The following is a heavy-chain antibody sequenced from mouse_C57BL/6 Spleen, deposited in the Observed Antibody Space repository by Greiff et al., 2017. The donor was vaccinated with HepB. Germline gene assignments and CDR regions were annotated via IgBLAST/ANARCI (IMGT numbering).Heavy chain of an antibody. CDR3: ARYDYEGDYVDY. Sequence: QVQLKQSGPELVKPGASVKISCKASGYAFSSSWMNWVKQRPGKGLEWIGRIYPGDGDTNYNGKFKGKATLTADKSSSTAYMQLSSLTSEDSAVYFCARYDYEGDYVDYWGQGTTLTVSS. CDR2: IYPGDGDT. J-gene: IGHJ2*01. V-gene: IGHV1-82*01. CDR1: GYAFSSSW. D-gene: IGHD2-4*01.